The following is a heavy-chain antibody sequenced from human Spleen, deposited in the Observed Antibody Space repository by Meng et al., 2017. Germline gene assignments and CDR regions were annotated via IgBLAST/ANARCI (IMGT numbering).Heavy chain of an antibody. CDR1: GFSFSNAA. CDR2: ISNNGGST. D-gene: IGHD4-11*01. J-gene: IGHJ3*02. V-gene: IGHV3-23*01. Sequence: GGSLRLSCTASGFSFSNAAMSWVRQAPGKGLEWVSGISNNGGSTYYADSVKGRFTISRDNSQNTLYLLMNSLRPEDTAVYHCAKDFEYKDYISAFDIWGQGTMVTVSS. CDR3: AKDFEYKDYISAFDI.